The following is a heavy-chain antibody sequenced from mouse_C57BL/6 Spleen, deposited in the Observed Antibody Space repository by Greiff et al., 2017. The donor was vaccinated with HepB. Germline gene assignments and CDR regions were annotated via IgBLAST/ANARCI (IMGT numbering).Heavy chain of an antibody. J-gene: IGHJ2*01. CDR3: ARERLLDPFDY. V-gene: IGHV1-53*01. Sequence: QVQLQQSGAELMKPGASVKLSCKASGYTFTSYWMHWVKQRPGQGLEWIGNINPSNGGTNYNEKFKSKATLTVDKSSSTAYMQLSSLTSEDSAVYYCARERLLDPFDYWGQGTTLTVSS. CDR2: INPSNGGT. D-gene: IGHD2-3*01. CDR1: GYTFTSYW.